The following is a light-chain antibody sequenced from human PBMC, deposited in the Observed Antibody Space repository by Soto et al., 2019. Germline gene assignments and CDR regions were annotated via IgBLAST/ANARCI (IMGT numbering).Light chain of an antibody. Sequence: SYELTQPPSVSVAPGKTARITCGGNNIGSKSVHWYQQKPGQAPVLVIYYDSDRPSGIPERFSGSNSGNTATLTISRVEAGDEADYYCQVWDSSIDPNWVFGGGTKLTVL. CDR2: YDS. CDR3: QVWDSSIDPNWV. V-gene: IGLV3-21*04. J-gene: IGLJ3*02. CDR1: NIGSKS.